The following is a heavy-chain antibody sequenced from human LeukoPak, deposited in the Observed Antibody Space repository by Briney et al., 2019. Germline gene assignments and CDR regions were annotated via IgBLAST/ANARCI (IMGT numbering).Heavy chain of an antibody. CDR2: IIPIFGTA. J-gene: IGHJ5*02. Sequence: ASVKVSCKASGGTFSSYAISWVRQAPGQGLEWMGRIIPIFGTANYAQKFQGRVTITTDESTSTAYMELSSLRSEDTAVYYCARDGSSWYRNWFDPWGQGTLVTVSS. D-gene: IGHD6-13*01. CDR1: GGTFSSYA. CDR3: ARDGSSWYRNWFDP. V-gene: IGHV1-69*05.